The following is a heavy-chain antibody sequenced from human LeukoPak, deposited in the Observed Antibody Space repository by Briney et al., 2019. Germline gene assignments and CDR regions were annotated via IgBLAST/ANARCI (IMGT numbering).Heavy chain of an antibody. CDR2: ISAHSGDT. J-gene: IGHJ4*02. D-gene: IGHD1-1*01. CDR3: ARDLSSGGWTLEFDY. CDR1: GYTFRTYG. V-gene: IGHV1-18*01. Sequence: ASVKVSCKTSGYTFRTYGITWVRQAPGQGFQWMGWISAHSGDTKYAENFQGRISLATDTSATTAYMELRSLTSDDTAVYYCARDLSSGGWTLEFDYWGQGSLVTVAS.